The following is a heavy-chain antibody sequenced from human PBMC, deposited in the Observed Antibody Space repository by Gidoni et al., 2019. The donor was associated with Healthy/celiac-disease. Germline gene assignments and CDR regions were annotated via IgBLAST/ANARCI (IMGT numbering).Heavy chain of an antibody. J-gene: IGHJ4*02. V-gene: IGHV3-23*01. Sequence: EVQLLESGGGLVQPGGSLRLYCSASGFTFSSYAMGWVRQAPGKGLEWVSAISGSGGSTYYADSVKGRFTISRDNSKNTLYLQMNSLRAEDTAVYYCAKDQGAYYYDSSAYGDYFDYWGQGTLVTVSS. CDR3: AKDQGAYYYDSSAYGDYFDY. CDR1: GFTFSSYA. CDR2: ISGSGGST. D-gene: IGHD3-22*01.